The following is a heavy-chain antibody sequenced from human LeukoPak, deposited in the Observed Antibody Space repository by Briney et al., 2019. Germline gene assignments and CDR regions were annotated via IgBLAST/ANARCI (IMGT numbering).Heavy chain of an antibody. CDR3: AVMTTVVTPNFDY. Sequence: ASVKVSCKPSGYSFTGYYMLWVRQAPGQGLEWMGWINPNSGGTNYAQKFQGRVTMTRDTSISTAYMELSRLRSDDTAVYYCAVMTTVVTPNFDYWGQGTLVTVSS. CDR2: INPNSGGT. CDR1: GYSFTGYY. V-gene: IGHV1-2*02. J-gene: IGHJ4*02. D-gene: IGHD4-23*01.